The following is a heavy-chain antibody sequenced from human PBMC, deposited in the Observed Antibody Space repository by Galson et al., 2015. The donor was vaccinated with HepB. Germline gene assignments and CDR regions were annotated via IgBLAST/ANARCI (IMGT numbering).Heavy chain of an antibody. D-gene: IGHD1-26*01. J-gene: IGHJ6*02. CDR1: GFTVSSNY. V-gene: IGHV3-53*01. CDR3: ARDRIPYYSGSYHVYYYGMDV. CDR2: IYSGGST. Sequence: SLRLSCAASGFTVSSNYMSWVRQAPGKGLEWVSVIYSGGSTYYADSVKGRFTISRDNSKNTLYLQMNSLRAEDTAVYYCARDRIPYYSGSYHVYYYGMDVWGQGTTVTVSS.